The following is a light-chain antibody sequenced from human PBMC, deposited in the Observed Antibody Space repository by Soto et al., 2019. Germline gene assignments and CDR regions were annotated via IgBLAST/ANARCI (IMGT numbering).Light chain of an antibody. CDR3: QQHNNWPPIT. CDR2: DVS. J-gene: IGKJ5*01. CDR1: ESVGRH. V-gene: IGKV3-15*01. Sequence: EVVVTQSPATLSVSPGERATLSCRASESVGRHLAWYQQKSGQSPRLLIYDVSNRATGVPARFSGSGSGTEFTLTISSLQSEDFAVYYCQQHNNWPPITFGQGTRLEI.